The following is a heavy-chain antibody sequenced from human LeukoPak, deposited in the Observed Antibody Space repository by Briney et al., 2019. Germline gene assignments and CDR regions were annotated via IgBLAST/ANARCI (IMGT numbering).Heavy chain of an antibody. D-gene: IGHD3-3*01. CDR2: ISSSGSTI. V-gene: IGHV3-48*03. CDR1: GFTFSSNE. CDR3: YYAGY. J-gene: IGHJ4*02. Sequence: GGSLRLSCAASGFTFSSNELNWVRQAPGKGLELVSYISSSGSTIYYADSVKGRFTISRDNAKNSLYLQMNSLRAEDTAIYYCYYAGYWGQGTLVTVSS.